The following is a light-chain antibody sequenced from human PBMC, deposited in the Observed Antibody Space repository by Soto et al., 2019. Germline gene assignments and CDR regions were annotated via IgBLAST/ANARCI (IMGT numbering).Light chain of an antibody. CDR2: DAS. CDR1: QSVSSY. Sequence: EIVLTQSPATLSLSPGERATLSCRASQSVSSYLAWYQQKPGQAHRLLIYDASNRATGIPDRFSGSGSGTDFTLTISRLEPEDFAVYYCQQRSNWPQLTLGGGTKVDIK. J-gene: IGKJ4*01. CDR3: QQRSNWPQLT. V-gene: IGKV3-11*01.